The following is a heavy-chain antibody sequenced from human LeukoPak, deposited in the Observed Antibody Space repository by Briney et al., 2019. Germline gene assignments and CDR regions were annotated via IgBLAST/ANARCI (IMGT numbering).Heavy chain of an antibody. CDR3: VRDYNWVFDY. D-gene: IGHD1-20*01. CDR1: GFIFANEP. CDR2: IRSDTKTI. Sequence: GGSLRLSCAASGFIFANEPMNWVRQTPGKGLEWVAHIRSDTKTIVYADSVKGRFTISRDNAKNSLSRQMNSLRVEDTAVYYCVRDYNWVFDYWGQGALVTVSS. V-gene: IGHV3-48*01. J-gene: IGHJ4*02.